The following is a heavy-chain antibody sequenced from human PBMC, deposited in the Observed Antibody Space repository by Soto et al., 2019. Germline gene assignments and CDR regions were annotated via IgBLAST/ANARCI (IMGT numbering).Heavy chain of an antibody. J-gene: IGHJ4*02. Sequence: PSETLSLTCTVSGGSISSYYWSWIRQPPGKGLEWIGFIYYSGSTNYNPSLKSRVTISVDTSKNQFSLKLSSVTAADTAVYYCARIYDSSGYYWAYYFDYWGQGTLVTVSS. D-gene: IGHD3-22*01. V-gene: IGHV4-59*08. CDR2: IYYSGST. CDR3: ARIYDSSGYYWAYYFDY. CDR1: GGSISSYY.